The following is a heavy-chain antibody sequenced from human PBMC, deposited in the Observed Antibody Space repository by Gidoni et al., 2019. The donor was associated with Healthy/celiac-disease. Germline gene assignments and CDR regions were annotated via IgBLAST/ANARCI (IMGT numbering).Heavy chain of an antibody. V-gene: IGHV3-23*01. CDR2: ISGSGGST. D-gene: IGHD1-7*01. Sequence: EVQLLESGGGLVQPGGSLRISCAASGFTFSSHAMSWVRQAPGKGLEWVSAISGSGGSTYYADSVKGRFTISRDNSKNTLYLQMNSLRAEDTAVYYCAKDQTTLYYYYYYMDVWGKGTTVTVSS. CDR1: GFTFSSHA. CDR3: AKDQTTLYYYYYYMDV. J-gene: IGHJ6*03.